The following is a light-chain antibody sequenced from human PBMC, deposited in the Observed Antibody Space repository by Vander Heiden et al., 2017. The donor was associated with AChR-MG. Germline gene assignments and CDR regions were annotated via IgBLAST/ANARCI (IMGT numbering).Light chain of an antibody. Sequence: EIVMTQSPATLSVSPGERATLSCRASQGVSSNLGWYQQKPGQAPRLLIYGASTRATGIPARFSGSGSGTEFTLTISSLQSEDFAVYYCQQYDNWPLWTFGQGTKVEIK. CDR3: QQYDNWPLWT. CDR1: QGVSSN. J-gene: IGKJ1*01. CDR2: GAS. V-gene: IGKV3-15*01.